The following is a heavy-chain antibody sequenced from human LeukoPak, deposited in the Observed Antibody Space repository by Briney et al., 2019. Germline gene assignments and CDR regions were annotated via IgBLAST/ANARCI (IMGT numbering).Heavy chain of an antibody. CDR2: IYTSGIT. J-gene: IGHJ4*02. D-gene: IGHD1-26*01. V-gene: IGHV3-66*01. CDR3: AREDAGGTYSFDY. CDR1: GFTVSSNF. Sequence: GGSLRLSCAASGFTVSSNFMSWVRQAPGKGPEWVSVIYTSGITYYADSVRGRFSISRDNSKNTLYLQMDSLTVEDTAVYHCAREDAGGTYSFDYWGQGILVTVSS.